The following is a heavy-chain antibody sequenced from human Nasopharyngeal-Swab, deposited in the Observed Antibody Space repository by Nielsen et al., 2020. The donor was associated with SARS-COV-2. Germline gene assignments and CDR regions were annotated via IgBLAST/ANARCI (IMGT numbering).Heavy chain of an antibody. CDR2: IKQDGSEK. J-gene: IGHJ4*02. CDR3: ARDKTYYYDSSGYSQDY. D-gene: IGHD3-22*01. Sequence: VCQATGKGLEWVANIKQDGSEKYYVDSVKGRFTISRDNAKNSLYLQMNSLRAEDTAVYYCARDKTYYYDSSGYSQDYWGQGTLVTVSS. V-gene: IGHV3-7*01.